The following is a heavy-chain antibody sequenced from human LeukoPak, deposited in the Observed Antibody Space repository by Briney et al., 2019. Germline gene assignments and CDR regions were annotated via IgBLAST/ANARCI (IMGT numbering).Heavy chain of an antibody. V-gene: IGHV3-7*01. CDR3: ARKAVAAAWWAPYYFDY. J-gene: IGHJ4*02. CDR2: IKQDGSEK. D-gene: IGHD6-13*01. CDR1: GFTLSSYW. Sequence: GGSLRLSCAASGFTLSSYWMSWVRQAPGKGLEWVANIKQDGSEKYYVDSVKGRFTISRDNAKNSLYLQMNSLRAEDTAVYYCARKAVAAAWWAPYYFDYWGQGTLVTVSS.